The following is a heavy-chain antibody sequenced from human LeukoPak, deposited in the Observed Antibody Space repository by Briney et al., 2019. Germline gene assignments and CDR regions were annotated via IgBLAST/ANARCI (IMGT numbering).Heavy chain of an antibody. J-gene: IGHJ4*02. D-gene: IGHD3-10*01. Sequence: SETLSLTCAVYGGSFSGYYWSWIRQPPGKGLEWIGEINHSGSTNYNPSLKSRVTISVDTSKNQFSLKLSSVTAADTAVYYCARHYKKVARYYFDYWGQGTLVTVSS. CDR3: ARHYKKVARYYFDY. V-gene: IGHV4-34*01. CDR1: GGSFSGYY. CDR2: INHSGST.